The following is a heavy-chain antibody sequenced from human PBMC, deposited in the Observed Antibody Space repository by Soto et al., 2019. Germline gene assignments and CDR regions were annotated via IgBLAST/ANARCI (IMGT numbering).Heavy chain of an antibody. Sequence: ASVKVSCKASGGTFSSYAISWVRQAPGQGLEWMGGIIPIFGTANYAQKFQGRVTITADESTSTAYMELSSLRSEDTAVYYCARAPTPFRLAVCPYYYYYYGMDVWGQGTTVTVSS. CDR3: ARAPTPFRLAVCPYYYYYYGMDV. J-gene: IGHJ6*02. V-gene: IGHV1-69*13. D-gene: IGHD3-3*02. CDR2: IIPIFGTA. CDR1: GGTFSSYA.